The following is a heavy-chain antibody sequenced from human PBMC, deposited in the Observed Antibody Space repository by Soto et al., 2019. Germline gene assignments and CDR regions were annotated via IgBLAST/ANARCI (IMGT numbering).Heavy chain of an antibody. D-gene: IGHD6-13*01. Sequence: SETLSLTCTASGGSMRNYFWTWIRQPPGKGLEWIGCIHYSGTTSFFPSYNPSLRSRVTISEDTSKNQFSLKLLSVTTADAAVYFCASGEGSSRNLAPCYLDVWVQGTLVTVSS. CDR2: IHYSGTT. V-gene: IGHV4-59*01. CDR1: GGSMRNYF. CDR3: ASGEGSSRNLAPCYLDV. J-gene: IGHJ4*02.